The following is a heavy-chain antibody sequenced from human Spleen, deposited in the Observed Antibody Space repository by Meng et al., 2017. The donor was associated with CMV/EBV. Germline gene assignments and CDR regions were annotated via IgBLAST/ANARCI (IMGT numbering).Heavy chain of an antibody. Sequence: SETLSLTCTVSGGSVSSGSYYWSWIRQPPGKGLEWIGYIYYSGSTNYNPSLKSRVTISVDTSKNQFSLKLSSVTAADTAVYYCARDDANCYGSGNGMDVWGQGTTVTVSS. D-gene: IGHD3-10*01. CDR2: IYYSGST. V-gene: IGHV4-61*01. J-gene: IGHJ6*02. CDR3: ARDDANCYGSGNGMDV. CDR1: GGSVSSGSYY.